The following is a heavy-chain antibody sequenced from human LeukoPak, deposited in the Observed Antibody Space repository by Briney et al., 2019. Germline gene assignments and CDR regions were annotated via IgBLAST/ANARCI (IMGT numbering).Heavy chain of an antibody. Sequence: SETLSLTCAVYGGSFSGYYWSWIRQPPGKGLEWIGEINHSGSTNYNPSLKSRVTISVDTSKNQFSLKLSSVTAADTAVYYCARDPSSSWTNWFDPWGQGTLVTVPS. CDR1: GGSFSGYY. D-gene: IGHD6-13*01. J-gene: IGHJ5*02. CDR2: INHSGST. V-gene: IGHV4-34*01. CDR3: ARDPSSSWTNWFDP.